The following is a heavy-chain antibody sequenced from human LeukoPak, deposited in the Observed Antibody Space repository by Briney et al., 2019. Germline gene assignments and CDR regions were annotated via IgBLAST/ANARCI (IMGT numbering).Heavy chain of an antibody. J-gene: IGHJ1*01. D-gene: IGHD1-26*01. CDR3: ANGFSASYLQEH. CDR1: GFTFSSYA. V-gene: IGHV3-23*01. Sequence: GRSLRLSCAAFGFTFSSYAMSLVRQAPGKGLEWVSAISGSGGSTYYADSVKGRFTISRDNSKNTLYLQMNSLRAEDTAVYYCANGFSASYLQEHWGQGTLVTVSS. CDR2: ISGSGGST.